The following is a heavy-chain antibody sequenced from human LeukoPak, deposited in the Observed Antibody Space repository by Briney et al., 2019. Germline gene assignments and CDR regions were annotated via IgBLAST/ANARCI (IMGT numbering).Heavy chain of an antibody. CDR1: GGSFSGYY. V-gene: IGHV4-34*01. CDR3: ARAEATTSSLDY. J-gene: IGHJ4*02. D-gene: IGHD4-17*01. CDR2: INHSGST. Sequence: PSETLSLTCAVYGGSFSGYYWSWIRQPPGKGLEWIGEINHSGSTNYNPSLKSRVTISVDTSKNQFSLKLRSVTAADTALYYCARAEATTSSLDYWGQGILVTVSS.